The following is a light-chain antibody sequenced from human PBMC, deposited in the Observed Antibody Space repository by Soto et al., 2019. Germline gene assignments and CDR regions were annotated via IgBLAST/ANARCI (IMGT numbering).Light chain of an antibody. CDR3: MQALQTPPT. J-gene: IGKJ5*01. V-gene: IGKV2-30*01. CDR1: QSLVYREGNTY. CDR2: KVS. Sequence: VVMTRSPLSLPVTLGEAACISVVCIQSLVYREGNTYLNWFQRRPGQSPRRLIYKVSDRDSGVPDRFRGSGSGTDFTLNISRVEAEDVGVYYCMQALQTPPTFGQGTRLEIK.